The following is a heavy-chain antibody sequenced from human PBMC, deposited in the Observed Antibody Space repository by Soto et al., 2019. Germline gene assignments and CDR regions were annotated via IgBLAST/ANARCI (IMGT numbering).Heavy chain of an antibody. CDR1: VVTVNNYQ. Sequence: HPVGSLRLSCSSSVVTVNNYQMNLFLQAPGKGLEWVSVIYSGGFTYYPDSVNGRLNTIRDTSNNTVYLQMNSLRADSTAMYYCARDTRTKGYCGLDVWGKGT. D-gene: IGHD3-3*01. V-gene: IGHV3-53*01. CDR2: IYSGGFT. CDR3: ARDTRTKGYCGLDV. J-gene: IGHJ6*04.